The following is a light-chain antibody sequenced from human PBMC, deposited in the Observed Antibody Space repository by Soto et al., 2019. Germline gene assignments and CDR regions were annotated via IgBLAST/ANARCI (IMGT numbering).Light chain of an antibody. CDR1: SSNVGSNT. J-gene: IGLJ1*01. Sequence: QSVLTQPPSASGAPGQRVTISCSGSSSNVGSNTVSWYQQFPGTAPKLLIHSNNKRPSGVPDRFSGSKSGTSASLAISGLQSEDEADYYCAAWDDSLNGVYVFGPGTKVTVL. CDR3: AAWDDSLNGVYV. V-gene: IGLV1-44*01. CDR2: SNN.